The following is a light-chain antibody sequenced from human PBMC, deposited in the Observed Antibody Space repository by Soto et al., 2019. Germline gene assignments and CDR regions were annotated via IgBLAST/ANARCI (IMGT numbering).Light chain of an antibody. CDR2: GAS. CDR3: QQYGSSSFT. J-gene: IGKJ3*01. CDR1: QSVSSSY. Sequence: EIVLTQSPGTLSLSPGERATLSCRASQSVSSSYLAWYQQKPGQAPRLLIYGASSRATGIPDRFSGSGSGTDLTLTISRMEPEDCAVYYCQQYGSSSFTFGPGTKVDIK. V-gene: IGKV3-20*01.